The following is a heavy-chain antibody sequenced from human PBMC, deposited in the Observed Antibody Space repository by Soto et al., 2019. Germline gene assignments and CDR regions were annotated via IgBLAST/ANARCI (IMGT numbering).Heavy chain of an antibody. D-gene: IGHD4-17*01. V-gene: IGHV4-4*02. CDR1: GGSISSSNW. CDR3: ARRGSTVTNDNLFDY. Sequence: KASETLSLTCAVSGGSISSSNWWSWVRQPPGKGLEWIGEIYHSGSTNYNPSLKSRVTISVDKSKNQFSLKLSSVTAADTAVYYCARRGSTVTNDNLFDYWGQGTLVTVSS. J-gene: IGHJ4*02. CDR2: IYHSGST.